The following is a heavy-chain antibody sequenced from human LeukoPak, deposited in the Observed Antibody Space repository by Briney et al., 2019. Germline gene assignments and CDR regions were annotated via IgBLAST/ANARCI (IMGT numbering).Heavy chain of an antibody. V-gene: IGHV4-59*01. CDR2: MYYSGST. Sequence: SETLSLTCTVSGGSISSYYWSWIRQPPGKGLEWIGYMYYSGSTNYDPSLKSRVTISVDTSKNQFSLKLSSVTAADTAVYYCARSGGYWFDPWGQGTLVTVSS. CDR1: GGSISSYY. J-gene: IGHJ5*02. D-gene: IGHD1-26*01. CDR3: ARSGGYWFDP.